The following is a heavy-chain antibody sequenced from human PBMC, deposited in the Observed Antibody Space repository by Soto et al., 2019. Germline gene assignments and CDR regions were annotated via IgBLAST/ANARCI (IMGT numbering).Heavy chain of an antibody. Sequence: PGGALRLTGAATGFTFSSYGMHWVRQAPGKGLEGVAVISYDGSNKYYADSVKGRFTISRDNSKNTLYLQMNSLRAEDTAVYYCAKDRGRGSIAARPGEKKTNYYYYGMDVWGQGTTVTVSS. CDR1: GFTFSSYG. D-gene: IGHD6-6*01. J-gene: IGHJ6*02. V-gene: IGHV3-30*18. CDR3: AKDRGRGSIAARPGEKKTNYYYYGMDV. CDR2: ISYDGSNK.